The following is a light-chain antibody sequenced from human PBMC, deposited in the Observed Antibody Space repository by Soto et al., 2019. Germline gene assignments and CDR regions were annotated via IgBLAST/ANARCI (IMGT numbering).Light chain of an antibody. J-gene: IGKJ2*01. CDR3: QQFGTSPYT. CDR1: QSVSTSY. Sequence: EMVLTQSPGTLSETPVETATLSCSASQSVSTSYLAWYQQKPGQAPRLLIHGASSRASGIPDRFSGSGSGTDFSLTISRLEPEDFAVYYWQQFGTSPYTFGQGTKVDIK. V-gene: IGKV3-20*01. CDR2: GAS.